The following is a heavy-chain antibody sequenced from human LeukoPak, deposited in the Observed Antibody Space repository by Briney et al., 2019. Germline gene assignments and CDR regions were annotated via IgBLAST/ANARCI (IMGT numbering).Heavy chain of an antibody. Sequence: GGTLRLSCAASGFTFSSYGMSWVRQAPGKGLEWVSAISGSGGSTYYADSVKGRFTISRDNSKNTLYLQMNSLRAEDTAVYYCAKDAYGDYPVALRYFDLWGRGTLVAVSS. J-gene: IGHJ2*01. CDR1: GFTFSSYG. CDR3: AKDAYGDYPVALRYFDL. V-gene: IGHV3-23*01. CDR2: ISGSGGST. D-gene: IGHD4-17*01.